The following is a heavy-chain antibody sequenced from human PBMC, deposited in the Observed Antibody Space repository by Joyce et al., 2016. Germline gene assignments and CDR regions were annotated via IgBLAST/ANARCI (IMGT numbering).Heavy chain of an antibody. Sequence: EVQLLQSGGGLVQPGGSLRLSCAASGFTFNIYAMTWVRQAPGKGPEWVLGIIDSGGSAYFADSVKGRFTISRDNSRNMVYLQMNSLRAEDTAVYYCTKRTPRAFGEFRFDDWGQGTLVTVSS. CDR2: IIDSGGSA. V-gene: IGHV3-23*01. CDR1: GFTFNIYA. J-gene: IGHJ4*02. D-gene: IGHD3-10*01. CDR3: TKRTPRAFGEFRFDD.